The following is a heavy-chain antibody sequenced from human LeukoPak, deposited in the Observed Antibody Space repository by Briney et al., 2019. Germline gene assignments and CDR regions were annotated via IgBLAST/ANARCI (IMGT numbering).Heavy chain of an antibody. V-gene: IGHV4-59*01. J-gene: IGHJ6*03. D-gene: IGHD6-19*01. Sequence: PSETLSLTCTVSGGSISSYYWSWIRQPPGKGLEWIGYIYYSGSTNYNPSLKSRVTISVDTSRNQFSLKLSSVTAADTAVYYCARGGSEAVAGYYYYYYYMDVWGKGTTVTVSS. CDR2: IYYSGST. CDR1: GGSISSYY. CDR3: ARGGSEAVAGYYYYYYYMDV.